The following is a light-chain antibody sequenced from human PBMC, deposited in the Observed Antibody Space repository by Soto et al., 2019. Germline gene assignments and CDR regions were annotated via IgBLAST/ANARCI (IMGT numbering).Light chain of an antibody. CDR1: QRISSW. J-gene: IGKJ1*01. Sequence: DIQMTQSPSTLSSSVGDRVTITCRASQRISSWLAWYQQKPGKAPKLRIYQASSLESGVTSRFSGSGSGTEFTLTISSLQPDDFAPYYCQQYNSYSRTFGQGTKVEIK. CDR3: QQYNSYSRT. CDR2: QAS. V-gene: IGKV1-5*03.